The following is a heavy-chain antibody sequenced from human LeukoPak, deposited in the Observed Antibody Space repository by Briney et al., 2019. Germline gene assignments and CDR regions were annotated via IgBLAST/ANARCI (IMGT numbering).Heavy chain of an antibody. J-gene: IGHJ2*01. V-gene: IGHV3-30*02. CDR2: IRNDGSTK. D-gene: IGHD6-13*01. CDR1: GFTFKTYG. Sequence: GGSLRLSCAASGFTFKTYGLHWVRQAPGKGLEWGAFIRNDGSTKYYADSVKGRFTISRDNSKNTLYLDMNSLTIEETAVYYCAKVHTSSWGFFEVWGRGAPVTVSS. CDR3: AKVHTSSWGFFEV.